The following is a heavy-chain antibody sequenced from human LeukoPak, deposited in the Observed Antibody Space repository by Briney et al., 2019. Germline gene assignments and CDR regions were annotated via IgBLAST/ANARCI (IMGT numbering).Heavy chain of an antibody. Sequence: SETLSLTCTVSGGSISSSCWSWIRQPPAKGLEWVWYISFSGSTNNNPSLKLQGTISVDTSKNQFSLKLNSVTAADTAVYYCARQSQYSGYQAPDYWGQGTLVTVSS. CDR2: ISFSGST. CDR3: ARQSQYSGYQAPDY. D-gene: IGHD5-12*01. V-gene: IGHV4-59*08. CDR1: GGSISSSC. J-gene: IGHJ4*02.